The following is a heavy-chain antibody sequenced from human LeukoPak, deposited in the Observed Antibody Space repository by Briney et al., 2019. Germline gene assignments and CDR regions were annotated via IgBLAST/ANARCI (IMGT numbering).Heavy chain of an antibody. CDR2: ISNNGGYT. J-gene: IGHJ4*02. Sequence: GGSLRLSCAASGFTFSSSAMSWVRQAPGKGLEWVSAISNNGGYTYYADSVQGRFTISRDNSKSTLCLQMNSLRAEDTAVYYCAKQIGYCKYCSCYLPHRGQGTLVTVSS. V-gene: IGHV3-23*01. CDR3: AKQIGYCKYCSCYLPH. CDR1: GFTFSSSA. D-gene: IGHD2-15*01.